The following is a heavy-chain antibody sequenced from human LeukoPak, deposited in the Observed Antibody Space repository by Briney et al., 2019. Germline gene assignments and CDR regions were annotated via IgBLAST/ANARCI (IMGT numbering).Heavy chain of an antibody. CDR1: GFTFSSYW. D-gene: IGHD2-2*01. J-gene: IGHJ4*02. V-gene: IGHV3-74*01. Sequence: GGSLRLSCAASGFTFSSYWMHWVRHAPGKGLVWVSRINTDGSSTSYADCVKGRFTISRDNAKNTLYLQMSSLRVEDTAVYYCAFSSSLGVWWGQGTLVTVSS. CDR2: INTDGSST. CDR3: AFSSSLGVW.